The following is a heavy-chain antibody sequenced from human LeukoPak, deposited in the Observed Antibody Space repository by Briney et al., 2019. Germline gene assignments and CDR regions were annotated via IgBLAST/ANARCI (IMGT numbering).Heavy chain of an antibody. Sequence: GGSLRLSCAASGFTFSSYWMHWVRQATGKGLVWVSRINSDGSSTSYADSVKGRFTISRDNAKNTLYLQMNSLRAEDTAVYYCAHYDSSAYHAFDIWGQGTMVTVSS. V-gene: IGHV3-74*01. CDR2: INSDGSST. CDR1: GFTFSSYW. CDR3: AHYDSSAYHAFDI. J-gene: IGHJ3*02. D-gene: IGHD3-22*01.